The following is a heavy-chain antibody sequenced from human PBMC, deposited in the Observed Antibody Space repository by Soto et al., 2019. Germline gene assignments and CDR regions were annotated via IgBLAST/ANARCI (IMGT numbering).Heavy chain of an antibody. Sequence: PSETLSLTCTVSGDSISGGASFWSWIRQPPGKGLEWIANVHYSGSSYYNPSLKSRLTISVDTTKNQFSLQLKSMTAADTAVYYCAKLSCTSSTCYFPGWFDPWGQGTLVTVSS. CDR2: VHYSGSS. J-gene: IGHJ5*02. V-gene: IGHV4-31*03. D-gene: IGHD2-2*01. CDR1: GDSISGGASF. CDR3: AKLSCTSSTCYFPGWFDP.